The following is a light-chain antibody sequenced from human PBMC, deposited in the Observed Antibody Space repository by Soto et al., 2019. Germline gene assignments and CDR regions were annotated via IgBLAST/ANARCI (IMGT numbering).Light chain of an antibody. V-gene: IGKV1-5*03. CDR3: QQYNSYPRLT. Sequence: DIQMTQSPSTLSASVGDRVTITCRASQSISSWLAWYQQKPGKAPKLLIYKASSLESGVPSRFSGSGSGTEFTLTISSLQPDDFATYYCQQYNSYPRLTFGGGTKVDI. J-gene: IGKJ4*01. CDR2: KAS. CDR1: QSISSW.